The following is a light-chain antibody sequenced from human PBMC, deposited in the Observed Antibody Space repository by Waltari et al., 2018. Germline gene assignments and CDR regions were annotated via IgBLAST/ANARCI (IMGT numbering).Light chain of an antibody. CDR1: DSDIGAYNY. Sequence: QSALTQPASVSGSPGQSITISCTGTDSDIGAYNYVSWYQQHPGKAPKLLLYAVRDRPSAISDHFSGSKSVNTASLTISGLQAEDAADYYCSSYTRSTTVIFGGGTKLTVL. CDR2: AVR. CDR3: SSYTRSTTVI. V-gene: IGLV2-14*03. J-gene: IGLJ2*01.